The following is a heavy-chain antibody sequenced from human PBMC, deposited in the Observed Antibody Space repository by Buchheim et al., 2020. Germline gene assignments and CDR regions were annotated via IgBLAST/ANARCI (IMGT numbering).Heavy chain of an antibody. J-gene: IGHJ4*02. V-gene: IGHV3-30*04. D-gene: IGHD4-17*01. CDR1: GFTFSTTV. CDR2: ISFAASPD. CDR3: VTESPYGRRGLDN. Sequence: QVQLVESGGGVVQSEGSLRLSCAASGFTFSTTVMHWVRQPPGKGLDWVANISFAASPDYYADAVKGRFTISRDNSENTLYLQMNSLTVEDTAIYFCVTESPYGRRGLDNWGQGT.